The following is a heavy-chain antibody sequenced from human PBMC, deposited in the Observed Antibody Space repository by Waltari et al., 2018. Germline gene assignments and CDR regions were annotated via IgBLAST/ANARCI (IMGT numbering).Heavy chain of an antibody. CDR2: IYTSGST. CDR3: ARAPPRQKNSSSWYRYYYYYMDV. V-gene: IGHV4-4*07. Sequence: QVQLQESGPGLVKPSETLSLPCTVSGGSISSYYWSWLRQPAGKGLAWIGRIYTSGSTNYNPSLKSRVTMSVDTSKNQFSLKLSSVTAADTAVYYCARAPPRQKNSSSWYRYYYYYMDVWGKGTTVTVSS. CDR1: GGSISSYY. D-gene: IGHD6-13*01. J-gene: IGHJ6*03.